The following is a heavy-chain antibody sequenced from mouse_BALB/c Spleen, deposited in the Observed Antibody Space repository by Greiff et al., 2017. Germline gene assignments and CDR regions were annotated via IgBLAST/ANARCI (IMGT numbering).Heavy chain of an antibody. D-gene: IGHD2-4*01. Sequence: VQLVESGPGLVAPSQSLSITCTVSGFSLTSYGVSWVRQPPGKGLEWLGVIWGDGSTNYHSALISRLSISKDNSKSQVFLKLNSLQTDDTATYYCAKGLWDYDGPWFAYWGQGTLVTVSA. CDR2: IWGDGST. CDR3: AKGLWDYDGPWFAY. V-gene: IGHV2-3*01. J-gene: IGHJ3*01. CDR1: GFSLTSYG.